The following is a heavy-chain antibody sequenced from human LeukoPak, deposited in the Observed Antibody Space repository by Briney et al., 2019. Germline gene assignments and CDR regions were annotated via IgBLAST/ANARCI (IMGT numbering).Heavy chain of an antibody. J-gene: IGHJ6*03. CDR2: INPNSVGT. Sequence: ASVKVSCKASGYTVTGSYMHCVRQAPGQRLGGMGGINPNSVGTNYAQKFQGRVTMTRDTSISTAYMELSRLRSDDTAVYYCARDRIAVAGDPIVYYYYYYMDVWGKGTTVTVSS. CDR3: ARDRIAVAGDPIVYYYYYYMDV. CDR1: GYTVTGSY. D-gene: IGHD6-19*01. V-gene: IGHV1-2*02.